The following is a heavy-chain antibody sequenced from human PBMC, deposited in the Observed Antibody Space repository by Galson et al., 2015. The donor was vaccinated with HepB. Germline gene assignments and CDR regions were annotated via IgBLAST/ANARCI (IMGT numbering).Heavy chain of an antibody. CDR3: ARGPGALNY. D-gene: IGHD1-26*01. J-gene: IGHJ4*02. Sequence: CAISGDSVSSNSAAWNWIRQSPSRGLEWLGRTYYRSKWYSYYAVSVKSRITISPDTSKNQFSLQLNPVTPEDTAIYYCARGPGALNYWGQGTLVTVSS. V-gene: IGHV6-1*01. CDR1: GDSVSSNSAA. CDR2: TYYRSKWYS.